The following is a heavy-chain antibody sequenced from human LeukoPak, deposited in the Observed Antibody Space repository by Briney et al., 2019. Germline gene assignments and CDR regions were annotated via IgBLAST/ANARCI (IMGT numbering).Heavy chain of an antibody. CDR2: IYPNSGGT. CDR1: GYTFTGYY. D-gene: IGHD3-3*01. J-gene: IGHJ4*02. V-gene: IGHV1-2*02. Sequence: ASVKVSCKASGYTFTGYYMHWVRQAPGQGLEWMGWIYPNSGGTYSAQNFQGRVTMTRDTSISTAYMELSNLRFDDTAVYFCARDRGITIFGVLTDWGQGTLVTVSS. CDR3: ARDRGITIFGVLTD.